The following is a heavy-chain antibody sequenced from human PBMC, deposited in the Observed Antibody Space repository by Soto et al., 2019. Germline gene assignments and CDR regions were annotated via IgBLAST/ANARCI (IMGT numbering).Heavy chain of an antibody. CDR3: ARLVHRYYYYYMDV. CDR2: IYYSGST. Sequence: SETLSLTCTVSGGSISSYYWSWIRQPPGKGLEWIGYIYYSGSTNYNPSLKSRVTISVDTSKNQFSLKLSSVTAADTAVYYCARLVHRYYYYYMDVWGKGTTVTVSS. J-gene: IGHJ6*03. V-gene: IGHV4-59*08. D-gene: IGHD3-16*02. CDR1: GGSISSYY.